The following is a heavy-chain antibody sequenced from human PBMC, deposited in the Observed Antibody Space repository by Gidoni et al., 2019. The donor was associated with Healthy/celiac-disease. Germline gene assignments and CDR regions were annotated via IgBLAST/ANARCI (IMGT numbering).Heavy chain of an antibody. CDR2: IYSGGST. CDR1: VFTVSSYY. D-gene: IGHD3-10*01. Sequence: EVQLVESGGGLIQPGGSVRLSCEASVFTVSSYYITWVRQAPGKGLEWVSVIYSGGSTYYADSVKGRFTISRDNSKNTLYLQMNSLRAEDTAVYYCARWPIYGSGSYYNPNYYYYGMDVWGQGTTVTVSS. V-gene: IGHV3-53*01. CDR3: ARWPIYGSGSYYNPNYYYYGMDV. J-gene: IGHJ6*02.